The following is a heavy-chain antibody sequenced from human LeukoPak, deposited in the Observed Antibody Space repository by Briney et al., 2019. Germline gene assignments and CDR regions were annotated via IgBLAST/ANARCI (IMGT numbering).Heavy chain of an antibody. CDR1: GFTFSSHA. J-gene: IGHJ4*02. CDR2: IWYDGSLK. V-gene: IGHV3-33*01. D-gene: IGHD1-14*01. CDR3: ARGDTNRGNFDS. Sequence: GRSLRLSCAASGFTFSSHAMHWVRQAPGKGLEWVAIIWYDGSLKNYADSVKGRFTVSRDNSKSTVYLQVNSLRAEDTAVYYCARGDTNRGNFDSWGQGTLVTVSS.